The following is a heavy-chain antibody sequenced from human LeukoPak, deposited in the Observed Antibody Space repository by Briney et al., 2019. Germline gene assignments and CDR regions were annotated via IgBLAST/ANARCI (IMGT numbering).Heavy chain of an antibody. CDR1: EFTFSTYA. Sequence: GGSLRLSCAASEFTFSTYAMTWVRQAPGKGLEWVANIKQDGSEKYYVDSVKGRFTISRDNAKNSLYLQMNSLRAEDTAVYYCARRMVRGVIGYFDYWGQGTLVTVSS. V-gene: IGHV3-7*01. CDR3: ARRMVRGVIGYFDY. CDR2: IKQDGSEK. D-gene: IGHD3-10*01. J-gene: IGHJ4*02.